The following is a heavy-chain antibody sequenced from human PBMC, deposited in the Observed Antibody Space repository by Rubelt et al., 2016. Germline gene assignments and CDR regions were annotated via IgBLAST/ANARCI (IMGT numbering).Heavy chain of an antibody. CDR3: ARMVNDVGSGYHNWFDP. D-gene: IGHD3-3*01. CDR2: MNPNSGNT. V-gene: IGHV1-8*01. Sequence: QVQLVQSGAEVKKPGASVKVSCKASGYTFTSYDINWVRQATGQGLEWMGWMNPNSGNTGYAQKFQGRVTMTRNTSISTAYMELSSLRSEDTAVYYCARMVNDVGSGYHNWFDPWGQGTLVTVSS. CDR1: GYTFTSYD. J-gene: IGHJ5*02.